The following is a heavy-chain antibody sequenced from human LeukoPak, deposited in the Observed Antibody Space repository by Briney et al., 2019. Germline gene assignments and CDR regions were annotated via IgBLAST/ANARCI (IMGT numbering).Heavy chain of an antibody. J-gene: IGHJ6*02. V-gene: IGHV1-24*01. CDR1: GYTLTELP. D-gene: IGHD4-17*01. Sequence: VASVKVSCKVSGYTLTELPMHWVRQAPGKGLEWMGGFDPEDGETIYAQKFQGRVTMTEDTSTDTAYMELSSLRSEDTAVYYCATARDYGDHGIHGIHYYYGMDVWGQGTTVTVSS. CDR2: FDPEDGET. CDR3: ATARDYGDHGIHGIHYYYGMDV.